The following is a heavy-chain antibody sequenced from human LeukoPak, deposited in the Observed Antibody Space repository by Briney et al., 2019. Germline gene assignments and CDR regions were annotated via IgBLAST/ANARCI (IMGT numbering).Heavy chain of an antibody. Sequence: ASVKVSCKASGYTFTSYGISWVRQAPGQGLEWMGILDPSGGSTSCAQKFQGRVTMTRDTSTSTVYMDLSSLTSEDTGVYYCAREGVAITASGRGAFDIWGQGAMVTVSS. CDR3: AREGVAITASGRGAFDI. CDR2: LDPSGGST. J-gene: IGHJ3*02. CDR1: GYTFTSYG. V-gene: IGHV1-46*01. D-gene: IGHD5-12*01.